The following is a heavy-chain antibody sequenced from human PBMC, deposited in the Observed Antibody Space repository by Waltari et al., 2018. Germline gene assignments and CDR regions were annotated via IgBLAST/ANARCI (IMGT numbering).Heavy chain of an antibody. V-gene: IGHV3-23*03. CDR2: IYSGGST. J-gene: IGHJ4*02. Sequence: EVQLLESGGGLVQPGGSLRLFCAASGFTFSSYAMRWVGQAPGKGLEWVSFIYSGGSTYYADSVKGRLTISRDNSKNTLYLQMNSLRAEDTAVYYCAKDETPYNWGQGTLVTVSS. CDR3: AKDETPYN. CDR1: GFTFSSYA.